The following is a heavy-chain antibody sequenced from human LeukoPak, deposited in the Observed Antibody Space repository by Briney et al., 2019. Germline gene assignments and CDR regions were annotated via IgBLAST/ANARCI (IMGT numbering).Heavy chain of an antibody. CDR2: ISSSGSTI. V-gene: IGHV3-11*01. Sequence: PGGSLRLSCAASGFTFSDYYMTWIRQAPGKGLEWVSYISSSGSTIYYADSVKGRFTISRDNAKNSLYLQMNSLRAGDTAVYYCARDGRVGTTADAFDIWGQGTMVTVSS. CDR1: GFTFSDYY. J-gene: IGHJ3*02. CDR3: ARDGRVGTTADAFDI. D-gene: IGHD1-7*01.